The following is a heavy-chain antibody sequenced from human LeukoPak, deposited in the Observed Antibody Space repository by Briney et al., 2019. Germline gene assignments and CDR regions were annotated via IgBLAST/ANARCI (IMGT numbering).Heavy chain of an antibody. Sequence: GGSLRLSCAASGFTLSHYGMHWVRQAPGMGLEWVAVIWFDGGKIHYPDSVKGRFTISRDNSKSTLYLQMDNLRADDTAVYYCVRGSGGDGYSYWGDYWGQGTLVTVSP. D-gene: IGHD5-24*01. J-gene: IGHJ4*02. CDR2: IWFDGGKI. CDR1: GFTLSHYG. CDR3: VRGSGGDGYSYWGDY. V-gene: IGHV3-33*01.